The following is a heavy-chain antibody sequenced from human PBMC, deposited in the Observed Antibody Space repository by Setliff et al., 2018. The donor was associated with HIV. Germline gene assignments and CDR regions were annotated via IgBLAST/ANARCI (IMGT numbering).Heavy chain of an antibody. D-gene: IGHD2-8*01. CDR1: GYTIRGHT. CDR3: ARIVALNGYPSDY. V-gene: IGHV1-69*05. J-gene: IGHJ4*02. CDR2: ISPIFGAP. Sequence: SVKVSCKASGYTIRGHTINWIRQAPGQGLEWMGGISPIFGAPNYAQKFQGRVTMTTDTSTSTAYMELRSLGSDDTAVYYCARIVALNGYPSDYWGQGTLVTVSS.